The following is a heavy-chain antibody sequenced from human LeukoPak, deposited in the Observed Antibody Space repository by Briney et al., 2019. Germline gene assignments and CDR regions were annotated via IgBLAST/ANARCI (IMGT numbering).Heavy chain of an antibody. CDR3: AAELYSGTYGRCCSFAF. J-gene: IGHJ4*02. V-gene: IGHV1-58*02. CDR2: FIVGSGRT. CDR1: GIRFSNSA. D-gene: IGHD1-26*01. Sequence: ASVKVSCKASGIRFSNSAIQWVRQARGHRLEWIGWFIVGSGRTHYAQNLQERLTITRDMSTNTAYMELSSLRSEDTAVYYCAAELYSGTYGRCCSFAFWGQGTLVTVSS.